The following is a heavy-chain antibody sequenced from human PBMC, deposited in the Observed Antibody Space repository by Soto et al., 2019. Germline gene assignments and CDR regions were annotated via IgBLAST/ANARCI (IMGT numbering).Heavy chain of an antibody. CDR2: IIPYNDST. D-gene: IGHD2-21*01. CDR1: GYIFTDYG. V-gene: IGHV1-18*01. CDR3: ARKPYSHYYGMDV. Sequence: QVQLVQSGVAVKKPGASVKVSCKASGYIFTDYGINWVRLAPGQGLEWMGWIIPYNDSTNYAENFQGRVTLTADTSTNTVYMDLRSLTPDDTGVYFCARKPYSHYYGMDVWGQGTSVTVSS. J-gene: IGHJ6*02.